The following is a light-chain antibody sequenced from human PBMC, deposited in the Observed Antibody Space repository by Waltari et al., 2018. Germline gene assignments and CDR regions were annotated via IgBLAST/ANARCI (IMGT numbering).Light chain of an antibody. Sequence: EIVLTQSPGTLSLSPGDRATLSCRASQSVNSNYLAWYKQKPGQAPRLLIYGASNRATGIPDRLSGSGSGTDFTLTISRLEPEDFAVYYCQQYGSSPLLTFGPGTKVDIK. J-gene: IGKJ3*01. CDR3: QQYGSSPLLT. V-gene: IGKV3-20*01. CDR1: QSVNSNY. CDR2: GAS.